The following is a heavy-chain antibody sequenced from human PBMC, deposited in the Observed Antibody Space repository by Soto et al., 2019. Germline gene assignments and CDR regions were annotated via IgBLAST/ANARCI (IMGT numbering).Heavy chain of an antibody. D-gene: IGHD3-22*01. CDR1: GFDFSRYS. Sequence: HPGGSLRLSCSASGFDFSRYSMHWVRQAPGKGLEFVSVIRNNGVSTYYADSVKGRFTISRDNSKNTLSLQMRSLRPEDTAVYYCVKGGTSVSSARFDFWGLGTLVTVSS. CDR3: VKGGTSVSSARFDF. CDR2: IRNNGVST. J-gene: IGHJ4*01. V-gene: IGHV3-64D*06.